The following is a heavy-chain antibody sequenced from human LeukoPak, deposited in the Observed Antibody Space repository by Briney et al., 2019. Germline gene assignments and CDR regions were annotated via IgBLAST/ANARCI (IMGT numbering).Heavy chain of an antibody. Sequence: PGGSLRLSCAASGFTFSSYAMHWVRQAPGKGLEWVAVISYDGSNKYYADSVKGRFTISRDNSKNTLYLQMNSLRAEDTAVYYCARALYCSGGSCPGVHYYYGMDVWGQGTTVTVSS. D-gene: IGHD2-15*01. J-gene: IGHJ6*02. CDR1: GFTFSSYA. CDR2: ISYDGSNK. CDR3: ARALYCSGGSCPGVHYYYGMDV. V-gene: IGHV3-30-3*01.